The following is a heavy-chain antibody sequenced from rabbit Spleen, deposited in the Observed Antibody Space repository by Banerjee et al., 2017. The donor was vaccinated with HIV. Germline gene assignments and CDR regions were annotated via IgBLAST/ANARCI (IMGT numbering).Heavy chain of an antibody. D-gene: IGHD8-1*01. Sequence: EQLEESGGGLVKPEGSLTLTCKASGFDFSSVAVCWVRQAPGKGLEWIGYIDPVFGITYYANWVNGRFSISRENAQNTVFLQMTSLTAADTATYFCARDGAGGSYFALWGPGTLVTVS. CDR3: ARDGAGGSYFAL. V-gene: IGHV1S47*01. J-gene: IGHJ4*01. CDR1: GFDFSSVA. CDR2: IDPVFGIT.